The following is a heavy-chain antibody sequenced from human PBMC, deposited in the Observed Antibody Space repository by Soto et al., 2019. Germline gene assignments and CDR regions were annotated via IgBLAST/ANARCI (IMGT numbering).Heavy chain of an antibody. CDR2: ISADGSDK. CDR3: AKGTAVARQHFAN. Sequence: QVQLVESGGCVAQPERSLRLSCATSGFTFSDFGMHWVRQGPGKGLEWVAAISADGSDKYYPGSVKGRFTISRDNTKNALYLQMNSLRTEDTAIYYCAKGTAVARQHFANWGQGTLVTVSS. D-gene: IGHD6-19*01. V-gene: IGHV3-30*18. J-gene: IGHJ4*02. CDR1: GFTFSDFG.